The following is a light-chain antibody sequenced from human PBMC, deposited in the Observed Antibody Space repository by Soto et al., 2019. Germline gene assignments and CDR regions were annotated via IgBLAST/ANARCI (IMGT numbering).Light chain of an antibody. CDR3: QQVDSFPHT. V-gene: IGKV1-5*03. CDR1: QSIRSE. J-gene: IGKJ2*01. Sequence: DIQMTQSPSTLSASVGDRVTITCRASQSIRSELAWYQQKPGKAPKLLIYKASSLESGVPSRFSGSGSGTEFTLTVSSLQPDDFATYYCQQVDSFPHTFGQGTKLEVK. CDR2: KAS.